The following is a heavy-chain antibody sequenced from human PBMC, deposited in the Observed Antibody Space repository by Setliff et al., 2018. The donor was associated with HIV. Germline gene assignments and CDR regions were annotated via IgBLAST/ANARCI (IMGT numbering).Heavy chain of an antibody. CDR3: ARAPFYYGSGSYQTFDY. Sequence: PSETLSLTCTASGGSISSYYWNWIRQPPGKGLEWIGYIYYTGSTYYNPSLKSRVTISVDTSKNQFSLKLSSVTAADSAVYYCARAPFYYGSGSYQTFDYWGQGTLVTVSS. CDR1: GGSISSYY. D-gene: IGHD3-10*01. J-gene: IGHJ4*02. V-gene: IGHV4-59*06. CDR2: IYYTGST.